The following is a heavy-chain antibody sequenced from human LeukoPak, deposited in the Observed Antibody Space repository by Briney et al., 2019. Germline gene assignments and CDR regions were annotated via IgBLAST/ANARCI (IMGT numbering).Heavy chain of an antibody. J-gene: IGHJ3*02. CDR2: VSGSGGRGAT. CDR1: GFTFSNYD. CDR3: ARVELGIGDAFDI. D-gene: IGHD7-27*01. Sequence: GGSLRLSCSGSGFTFSNYDMSWVRQAPGKGLEWVSCVSGSGGRGATYYTDSVKGRFTISRDNSKNTLYLQMNSLRAEDTAVYYCARVELGIGDAFDIWGQGTMVTVSS. V-gene: IGHV3-23*01.